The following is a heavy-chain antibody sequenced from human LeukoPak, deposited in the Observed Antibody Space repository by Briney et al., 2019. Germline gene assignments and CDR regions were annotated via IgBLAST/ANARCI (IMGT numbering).Heavy chain of an antibody. CDR3: AKDIEDSSGWYGMDV. CDR1: GFTFDDYA. V-gene: IGHV3-9*01. Sequence: GGSLRLSCAASGFTFDDYAMHWARQAPGKGLEWVSGISWNSGSIGYADSVKGRFTISRDNAKNSLYLQMNSLRAEDTALYYCAKDIEDSSGWYGMDVWGQGTTVTVSS. D-gene: IGHD6-19*01. J-gene: IGHJ6*02. CDR2: ISWNSGSI.